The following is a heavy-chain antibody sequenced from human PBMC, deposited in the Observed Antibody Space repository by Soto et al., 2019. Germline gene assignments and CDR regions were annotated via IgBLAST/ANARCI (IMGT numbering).Heavy chain of an antibody. CDR1: GFTFSNYG. CDR2: VSAYNGYT. Sequence: QVQLVQSGAEVKKPGASVKVSCKGSGFTFSNYGFNWVRQAPGQGLEWVGWVSAYNGYTKSAQNFQDRLIMTTDTSTNTAYMELRGLRPDDTALYYWARGTSIAAPEGPWGQGTLVTVSS. CDR3: ARGTSIAAPEGP. D-gene: IGHD3-3*02. J-gene: IGHJ4*02. V-gene: IGHV1-18*01.